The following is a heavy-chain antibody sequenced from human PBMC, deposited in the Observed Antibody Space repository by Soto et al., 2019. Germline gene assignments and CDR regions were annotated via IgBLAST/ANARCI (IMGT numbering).Heavy chain of an antibody. CDR1: GFSFNFFG. D-gene: IGHD5-12*01. CDR3: AKERRYSFDAFDI. CDR2: ISYDGSEK. Sequence: QEQLVESGGGVVQAGRSLRRSCAASGFSFNFFGMYWVRQAPGKGLEWVAVISYDGSEKYYADSVKGRFTMSRDNSKNMVYLEMSSLRPEDTSVYYCAKERRYSFDAFDIWGHGTMVTVSS. J-gene: IGHJ3*02. V-gene: IGHV3-30*18.